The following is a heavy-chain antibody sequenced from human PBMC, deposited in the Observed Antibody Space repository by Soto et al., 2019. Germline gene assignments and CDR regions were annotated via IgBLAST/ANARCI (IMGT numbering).Heavy chain of an antibody. Sequence: QVQLVESGGGVVQPGRSLRLSCAASGFTFSRHAMHWIRQAPPKGLEWVAIISYDGSTTYHADSVKARFAISRDNSKNTLYLQMNSLRTDDTAVYCRARHLASTVTTSDWFDPWGQGTLVTVSS. J-gene: IGHJ5*02. CDR2: ISYDGSTT. CDR1: GFTFSRHA. CDR3: ARHLASTVTTSDWFDP. V-gene: IGHV3-30*09. D-gene: IGHD4-4*01.